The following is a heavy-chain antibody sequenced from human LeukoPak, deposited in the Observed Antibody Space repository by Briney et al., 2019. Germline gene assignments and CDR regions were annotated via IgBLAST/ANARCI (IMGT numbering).Heavy chain of an antibody. CDR3: ARDTDYYGSGRHGYFDH. V-gene: IGHV3-66*01. D-gene: IGHD3-10*01. CDR1: GFTFSTDA. Sequence: PGGSLRLSCAASGFTFSTDAMTWVRQAPRKGLEWVSLIYSGGSTYSPDSVKGSFIISRANSKNTLHLQMNSLRAEDTAVYYCARDTDYYGSGRHGYFDHWGQGTLVTVSS. CDR2: IYSGGST. J-gene: IGHJ1*01.